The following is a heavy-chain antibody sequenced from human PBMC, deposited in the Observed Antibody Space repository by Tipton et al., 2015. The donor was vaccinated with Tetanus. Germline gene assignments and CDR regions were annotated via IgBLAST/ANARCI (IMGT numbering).Heavy chain of an antibody. D-gene: IGHD2-2*01. Sequence: TLSLTCTVSGGSISGSYWNWIRQPPGKGLEWIGYVYYNGNTHSNPALKSRVTISVDTSKNQFSLKLSSVTAADTAIYYCAREVPAAGHFDSWGQGTLVTVSS. CDR3: AREVPAAGHFDS. CDR1: GGSISGSY. J-gene: IGHJ4*02. CDR2: VYYNGNT. V-gene: IGHV4-59*01.